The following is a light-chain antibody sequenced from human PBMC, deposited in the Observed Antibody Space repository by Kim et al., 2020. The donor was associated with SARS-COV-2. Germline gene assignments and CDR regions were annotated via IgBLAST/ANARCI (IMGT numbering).Light chain of an antibody. Sequence: SVALGQTVRITCQGDSLRSYYATWYQQKPGQAPIVVIYGKNNRPSGIPDRFSGSSSGNTASLTITGTQAGDEADYYCNSRDSNDNVVFGGGTQLT. J-gene: IGLJ2*01. CDR1: SLRSYY. CDR3: NSRDSNDNVV. CDR2: GKN. V-gene: IGLV3-19*01.